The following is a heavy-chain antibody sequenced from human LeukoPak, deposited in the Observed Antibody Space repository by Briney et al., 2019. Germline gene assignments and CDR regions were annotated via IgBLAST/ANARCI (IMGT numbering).Heavy chain of an antibody. V-gene: IGHV4-61*05. CDR1: GGSISSSAYY. D-gene: IGHD3-22*01. CDR2: FYYTGGT. Sequence: SSETLSLTCTVSGGSISSSAYYWGWIRQPPGKGLEWIGYFYYTGGTNYSPSLKSRVTISVDTSKNQFSLKLSAMTAADTAVYYCARTYYYDSSGYYHDNWGQGTLVTVSA. CDR3: ARTYYYDSSGYYHDN. J-gene: IGHJ4*02.